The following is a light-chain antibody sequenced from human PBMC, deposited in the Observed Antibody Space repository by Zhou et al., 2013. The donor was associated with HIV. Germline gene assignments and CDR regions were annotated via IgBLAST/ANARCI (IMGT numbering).Light chain of an antibody. J-gene: IGKJ5*01. CDR3: QHYNDWPSIT. CDR2: AAS. V-gene: IGKV3-15*01. Sequence: EILMTQSPVTLSVSPGERATLSCRASQSVDTYLAWYQQRPGQPPRLVIFAASTRATGIPARFSGSGSGTDFILTISSLQSEDFALYYCQHYNDWPSITFGQGTRLEIK. CDR1: QSVDTY.